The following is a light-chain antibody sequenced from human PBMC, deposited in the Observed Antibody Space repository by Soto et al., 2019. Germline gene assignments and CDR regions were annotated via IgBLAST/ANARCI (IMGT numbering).Light chain of an antibody. V-gene: IGKV4-1*01. CDR2: WAS. Sequence: DIVMTQSPDSLAVSLGERATINGKSSQSVLHSSNNKNYLAWYQQKPGQPPKLLIYWASTRESGVPDRFSGSGSGTDFTLNISSLQAEDVAVYYCQQYYSARTFGQGTKLEIK. CDR3: QQYYSART. J-gene: IGKJ2*02. CDR1: QSVLHSSNNKNY.